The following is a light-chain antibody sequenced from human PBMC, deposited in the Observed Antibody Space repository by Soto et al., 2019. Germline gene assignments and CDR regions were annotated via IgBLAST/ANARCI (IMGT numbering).Light chain of an antibody. CDR2: AAS. V-gene: IGKV1-12*01. Sequence: DIQMTQSPSSVSASVGDTVTITCRASQAVSTWLAWYQQKPGGAPKLLIYAASTLQSEVPSRFSGSGSGTDFTLTIRSLQPEDFATYYCQQGASFPRTFGGGTKVEIK. CDR3: QQGASFPRT. CDR1: QAVSTW. J-gene: IGKJ4*01.